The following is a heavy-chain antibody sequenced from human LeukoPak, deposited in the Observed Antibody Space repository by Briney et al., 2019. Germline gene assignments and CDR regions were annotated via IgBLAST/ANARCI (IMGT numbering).Heavy chain of an antibody. CDR3: ARDYCSGGSCYRFDY. V-gene: IGHV3-21*01. CDR1: GFTFSSYS. CDR2: ISSSSSYI. D-gene: IGHD2-15*01. Sequence: GGSLRLSCAASGFTFSSYSMNWVRQAPGKGLEWVSSISSSSSYIYHADSVKGRFTISRDNAKNSLYLQMNSLRAEATAVYYCARDYCSGGSCYRFDYWGQGTLVTVSS. J-gene: IGHJ4*02.